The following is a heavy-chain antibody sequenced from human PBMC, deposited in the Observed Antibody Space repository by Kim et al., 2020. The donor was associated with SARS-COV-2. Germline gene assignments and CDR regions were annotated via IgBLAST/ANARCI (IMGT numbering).Heavy chain of an antibody. Sequence: SETLSLTCAVSGGSISSSNWWSWVRQPPGKGLEWIGEIYHSGSTNYNPSLKSRVTISVDKSKNQFSLKLSSVTAADTAVYYCARGVRISLDYYDSSGYNYYYYYMDVWGKGTTVTVSS. D-gene: IGHD3-22*01. CDR2: IYHSGST. J-gene: IGHJ6*03. V-gene: IGHV4-4*02. CDR3: ARGVRISLDYYDSSGYNYYYYYMDV. CDR1: GGSISSSNW.